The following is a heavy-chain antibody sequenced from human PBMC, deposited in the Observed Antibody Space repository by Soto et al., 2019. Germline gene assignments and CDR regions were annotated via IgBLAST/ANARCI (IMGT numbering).Heavy chain of an antibody. Sequence: QVTLKESGPVLVKPTETLTLTCTVSGFSLNYGRMAVSWIRQPPGRALEWLAHIFSNDEKSYTTSLKSRLTISKDPSKSQVVLTMTNMDPADTATYYCARYGNRVPDYYYGMDVWGRGTTVTVSS. D-gene: IGHD3-10*01. CDR1: GFSLNYGRMA. V-gene: IGHV2-26*01. CDR2: IFSNDEK. CDR3: ARYGNRVPDYYYGMDV. J-gene: IGHJ6*02.